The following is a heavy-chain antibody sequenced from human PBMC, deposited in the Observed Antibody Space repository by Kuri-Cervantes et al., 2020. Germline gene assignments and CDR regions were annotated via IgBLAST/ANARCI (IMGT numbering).Heavy chain of an antibody. Sequence: GGSLRLSCAASGFMFSSYAMSWVRQAPGEGLEWVSGLSASGGSTSYADSVKGRFTISRDNAHNSLFLQMNSLRAEDTAVYYCGIGIIVDGTRWFDHWGQGTQVTVSS. V-gene: IGHV3-23*01. D-gene: IGHD2-21*01. CDR3: GIGIIVDGTRWFDH. CDR1: GFMFSSYA. CDR2: LSASGGST. J-gene: IGHJ5*02.